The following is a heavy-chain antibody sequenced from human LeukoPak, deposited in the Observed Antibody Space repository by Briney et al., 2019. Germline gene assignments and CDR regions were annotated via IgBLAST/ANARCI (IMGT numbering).Heavy chain of an antibody. CDR1: GGSISSYY. CDR2: IYYSGST. V-gene: IGHV4-59*01. CDR3: ATSPPVVPAAITAFDI. D-gene: IGHD2-2*01. Sequence: SETLSLTCTVSGGSISSYYWSWIRQPPGKGLEWIGYIYYSGSTNYNPSLKRRVTISVDTSKNQFSLKLSSVTAADTAVYYCATSPPVVPAAITAFDIWGQGTMVTVSS. J-gene: IGHJ3*02.